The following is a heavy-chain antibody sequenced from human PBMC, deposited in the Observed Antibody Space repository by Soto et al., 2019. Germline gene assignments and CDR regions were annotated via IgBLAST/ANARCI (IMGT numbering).Heavy chain of an antibody. Sequence: QVQLVQSGAEVKKPGSSVKVSCKASEGTFSSYPISWVRQAPEQGLEWMGGIIPIFGTANYAQKFQGRVTITADESTSTAYMELSSLRSEDTAVYYCARSRITMVRGVIIRSYYYYGMDVWGQGTTVTVSS. J-gene: IGHJ6*02. CDR1: EGTFSSYP. CDR3: ARSRITMVRGVIIRSYYYYGMDV. CDR2: IIPIFGTA. D-gene: IGHD3-10*01. V-gene: IGHV1-69*01.